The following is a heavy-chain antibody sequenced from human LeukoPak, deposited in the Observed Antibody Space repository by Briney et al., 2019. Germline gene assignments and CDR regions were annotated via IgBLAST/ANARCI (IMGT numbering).Heavy chain of an antibody. D-gene: IGHD3-10*01. V-gene: IGHV3-21*01. CDR1: GFTFSSYS. CDR3: ARARSGWGSSYFDS. J-gene: IGHJ4*02. Sequence: GESLKISCAASGFTFSSYSMNWVRQAPGKGLEWVSSISSSSSYIYYADSVKGRFTISRDNAKNSLYLQMNSLRAEDTAVYYCARARSGWGSSYFDSGGQGTLVTVSS. CDR2: ISSSSSYI.